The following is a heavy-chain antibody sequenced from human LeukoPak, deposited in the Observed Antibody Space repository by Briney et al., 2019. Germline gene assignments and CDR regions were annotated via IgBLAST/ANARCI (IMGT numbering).Heavy chain of an antibody. CDR1: GGSFSGYY. J-gene: IGHJ5*02. CDR2: INHSGST. Sequence: PSETMSLTCGVYGGSFSGYYWSWIRQPPGKGLEWIGEINHSGSTNYNPSLKSRVTISVDTSKNQFSLKLSSVTAADTAVYYCARATVTYVNWFDPWGQGTLVTVSS. V-gene: IGHV4-34*01. D-gene: IGHD4-11*01. CDR3: ARATVTYVNWFDP.